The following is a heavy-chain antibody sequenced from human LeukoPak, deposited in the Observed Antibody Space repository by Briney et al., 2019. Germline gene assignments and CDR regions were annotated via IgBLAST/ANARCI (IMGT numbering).Heavy chain of an antibody. CDR2: ISHDGSNN. V-gene: IGHV3-30*18. D-gene: IGHD2-15*01. CDR3: AKVRVGTAHFDY. CDR1: GFTFSNYG. Sequence: SGRSLRLSCAASGFTFSNYGMHWVRQAPGKGLEWVVVISHDGSNNNYADSVKGRFTISRDNSKNTLYLQMNSLRPEDTAVYYCAKVRVGTAHFDYWGQGTLVTVSS. J-gene: IGHJ4*02.